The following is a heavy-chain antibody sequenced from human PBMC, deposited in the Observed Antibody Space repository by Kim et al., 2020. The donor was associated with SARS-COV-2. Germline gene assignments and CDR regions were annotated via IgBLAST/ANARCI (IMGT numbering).Heavy chain of an antibody. CDR3: ARGSGWAFDY. Sequence: ASVKVSCKASGYTFINYVMHWVRQAPGQRLEWMGLISIGHDDTKYSQKFRGGVTITRDTTASTAYMELSSLRSEDTAVYYCARGSGWAFDYWGQGTLVTV. CDR2: ISIGHDDT. D-gene: IGHD6-19*01. V-gene: IGHV1-3*04. CDR1: GYTFINYV. J-gene: IGHJ4*02.